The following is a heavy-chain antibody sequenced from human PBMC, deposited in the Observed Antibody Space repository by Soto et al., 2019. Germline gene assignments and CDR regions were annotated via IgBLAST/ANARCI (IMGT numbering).Heavy chain of an antibody. CDR2: ISWNSGSI. V-gene: IGHV3-9*01. Sequence: GGSLRLSCAASGFTFDDYAMHWVRQAPGKGLEWVSGISWNSGSIGYADSVKGRFTISRDNAKNSLYLQMNSLRAEDTALYYCAKSATYGDYYFDYWGQGTLVTVSS. J-gene: IGHJ4*02. CDR3: AKSATYGDYYFDY. CDR1: GFTFDDYA. D-gene: IGHD4-17*01.